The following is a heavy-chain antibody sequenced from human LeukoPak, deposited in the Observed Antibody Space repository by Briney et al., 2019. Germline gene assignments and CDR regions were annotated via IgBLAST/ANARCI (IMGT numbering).Heavy chain of an antibody. CDR3: ARGDGYGYNWFDS. D-gene: IGHD5-24*01. J-gene: IGHJ5*01. CDR2: IIPIFGTA. CDR1: GGTFSSYA. V-gene: IGHV1-69*05. Sequence: SVKVSCKAFGGTFSSYAISWVRQAPGQGLEWMGRIIPIFGTANYAQKLQGRVTITTDESTSTTYMELSSLRSEDTAVYYCARGDGYGYNWFDSWGQGTLVTVSS.